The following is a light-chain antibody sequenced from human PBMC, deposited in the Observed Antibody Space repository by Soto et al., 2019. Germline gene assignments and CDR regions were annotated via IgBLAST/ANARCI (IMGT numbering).Light chain of an antibody. Sequence: ALTQPASVSGSPGQSIAISCTGTSSDVGGYNYVSWYQQHPGKAPKLMIYEVSNRPSGVSNRFSGSKSGNTASLTISGLQAEDEADYYCSSYTSSSTLVFGTGTKVTVL. V-gene: IGLV2-14*01. CDR2: EVS. CDR1: SSDVGGYNY. CDR3: SSYTSSSTLV. J-gene: IGLJ1*01.